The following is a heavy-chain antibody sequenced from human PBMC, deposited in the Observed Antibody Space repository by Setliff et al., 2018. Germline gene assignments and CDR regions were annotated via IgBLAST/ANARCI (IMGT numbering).Heavy chain of an antibody. D-gene: IGHD3-3*01. CDR1: GFTFSSYA. V-gene: IGHV3-30*04. J-gene: IGHJ4*02. CDR2: IPYDGSNK. Sequence: PGGSLRLSCAASGFTFSSYAMHWVRQAPGKGLEWVAVIPYDGSNKYYADSVKGRFTISRDNSKNTLYLQMNSLRAEDTAVYYCARDLKFFGVGPLHIDYWGQGTLVTVSS. CDR3: ARDLKFFGVGPLHIDY.